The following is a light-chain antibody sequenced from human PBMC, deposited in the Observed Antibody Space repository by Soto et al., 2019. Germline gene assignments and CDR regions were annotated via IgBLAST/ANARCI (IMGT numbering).Light chain of an antibody. V-gene: IGKV1-5*03. CDR2: EAS. CDR3: QQYTSYPWT. CDR1: QSVSYW. J-gene: IGKJ1*01. Sequence: IQLTQSPSSLSASAGDRATISCRASQSVSYWLAWFQQKAGKAPKLLIYEASRLESGVPSRISGSGSGTEFTLTISSLQPEDFATYYCQQYTSYPWTFGQGTRVEIK.